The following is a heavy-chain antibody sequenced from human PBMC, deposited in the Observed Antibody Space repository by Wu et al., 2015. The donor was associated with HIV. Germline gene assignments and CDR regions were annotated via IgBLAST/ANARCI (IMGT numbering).Heavy chain of an antibody. V-gene: IGHV1-69*05. D-gene: IGHD1-26*01. CDR3: ARGCPRVGAPDRYGMDV. Sequence: QVQLVQSGAEVKKPGSSVKVSCKASGGTFSSYAISWVRQAPGQGLEWMGGIIPIFGTANYAQKFQGRVTITTDESTSTAYMELSSLRSEDTAVYYCARGCPRVGAPDRYGMDVWGQGTTVTVSS. CDR1: GGTFSSYA. J-gene: IGHJ6*02. CDR2: IIPIFGTA.